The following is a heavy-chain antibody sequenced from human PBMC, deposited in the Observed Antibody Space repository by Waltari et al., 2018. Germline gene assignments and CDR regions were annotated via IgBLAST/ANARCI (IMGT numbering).Heavy chain of an antibody. J-gene: IGHJ3*02. CDR1: GFPFSSYW. Sequence: EVQLVESGGGLVQPGASLRLSCAASGFPFSSYWMSWVRQAPGKGLEWVANIKQDGSEKYYVDSVKGRFTISRDNAKNSLYLQMNSLRAEDTAVYYCARVDDAFDIWGQGTMVTVSS. CDR3: ARVDDAFDI. CDR2: IKQDGSEK. V-gene: IGHV3-7*01.